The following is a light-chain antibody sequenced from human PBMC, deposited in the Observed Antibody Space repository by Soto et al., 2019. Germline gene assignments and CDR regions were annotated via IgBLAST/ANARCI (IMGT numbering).Light chain of an antibody. CDR1: QSISSYS. CDR3: QRYGNSPPEVT. CDR2: AAS. V-gene: IGKV3-20*01. Sequence: EIVLTQSPGTLSLSPGEGATLSCRASQSISSYSLAWYQRKPGQAPRLLIYAASSRATGIPDRFSGSGSGTHFTLTISRLEPEDFAVYYCQRYGNSPPEVTFGGGTAVEIK. J-gene: IGKJ4*01.